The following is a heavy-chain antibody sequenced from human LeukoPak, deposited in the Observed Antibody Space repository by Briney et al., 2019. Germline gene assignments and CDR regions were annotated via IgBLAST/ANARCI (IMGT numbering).Heavy chain of an antibody. CDR1: GFTFSSYS. CDR2: ISSSSSYI. J-gene: IGHJ4*02. CDR3: ARDQYQGPITIFGVVIPFDY. Sequence: GGSLRLSCAASGFTFSSYSMNWVRQAPGKGLEWVSSISSSSSYIYYADSVKGRFTISRDNAKNSLYLQMNSLRAEDTAVYYCARDQYQGPITIFGVVIPFDYWGQGTLVTVSS. D-gene: IGHD3-3*01. V-gene: IGHV3-21*01.